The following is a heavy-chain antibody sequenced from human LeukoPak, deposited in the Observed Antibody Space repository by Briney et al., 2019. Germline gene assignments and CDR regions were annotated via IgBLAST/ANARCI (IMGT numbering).Heavy chain of an antibody. Sequence: PGGSLRLSCAASGFTFSSYSMNWVRRAPGKGLEWVSSISSSSSYIYYADSVKGRFTISRDNAKNSLYLQMNSLRAEDTAVYYCARSVWYDYYMDVWGKGTTVTVSS. V-gene: IGHV3-21*01. CDR2: ISSSSSYI. CDR3: ARSVWYDYYMDV. D-gene: IGHD2-8*01. CDR1: GFTFSSYS. J-gene: IGHJ6*03.